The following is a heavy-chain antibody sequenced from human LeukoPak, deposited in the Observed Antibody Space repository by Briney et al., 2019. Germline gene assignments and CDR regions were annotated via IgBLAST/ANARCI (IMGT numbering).Heavy chain of an antibody. J-gene: IGHJ6*02. Sequence: GESLKISCKGYGYSFSSHWIGWVHQMPGKGLEWMGIIYPGDSETKYSPSFEGQVAISADKSIKTAFLQWSSLKASDTATYYCARHLFQDYGPMDVWGQGTTVTVFS. CDR2: IYPGDSET. CDR1: GYSFSSHW. V-gene: IGHV5-51*07. D-gene: IGHD4-17*01. CDR3: ARHLFQDYGPMDV.